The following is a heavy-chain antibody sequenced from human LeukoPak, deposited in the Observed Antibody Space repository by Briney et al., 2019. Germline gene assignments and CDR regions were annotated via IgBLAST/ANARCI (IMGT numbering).Heavy chain of an antibody. V-gene: IGHV4-4*07. D-gene: IGHD6-13*01. Sequence: SETLSLTCTVSGGSISNLYWSWIRQPAGQALEWIGRIYTSGSTNYNPPLKSRVTMSVDTSKNQFSLKLSSGTAADTAVYYCARETTGAGTARPFDYWGQGTLVTASS. J-gene: IGHJ4*02. CDR3: ARETTGAGTARPFDY. CDR2: IYTSGST. CDR1: GGSISNLY.